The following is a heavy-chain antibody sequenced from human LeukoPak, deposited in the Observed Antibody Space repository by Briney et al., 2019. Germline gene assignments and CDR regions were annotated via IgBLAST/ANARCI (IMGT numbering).Heavy chain of an antibody. V-gene: IGHV3-53*01. CDR1: GVTVRTIY. D-gene: IGHD3-10*01. Sequence: GGSLRLSCAASGVTVRTIYMGWVRQAPGKGLDWVSVIYPDGRAYYAESVKGRFTISRDSSENTLFLQMNSLRAEDTAVYYCATLKGWYGEGCFDYWGQGTLVTVSS. CDR3: ATLKGWYGEGCFDY. J-gene: IGHJ4*02. CDR2: IYPDGRA.